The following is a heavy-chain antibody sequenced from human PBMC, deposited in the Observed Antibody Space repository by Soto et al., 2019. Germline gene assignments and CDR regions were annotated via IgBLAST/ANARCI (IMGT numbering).Heavy chain of an antibody. D-gene: IGHD3-10*01. V-gene: IGHV3-53*01. CDR1: GFTVSSNY. Sequence: EVQLVESGGGLIQPGGSLRLSCAASGFTVSSNYMTWVRQAPGKGLEWVSGIYSGGTTYYAASVKGRFTISRDKSKNTLYLQMNSLRAEDTAVYYWARGRSGGWFDPWGQGTLVTVSS. J-gene: IGHJ5*02. CDR2: IYSGGTT. CDR3: ARGRSGGWFDP.